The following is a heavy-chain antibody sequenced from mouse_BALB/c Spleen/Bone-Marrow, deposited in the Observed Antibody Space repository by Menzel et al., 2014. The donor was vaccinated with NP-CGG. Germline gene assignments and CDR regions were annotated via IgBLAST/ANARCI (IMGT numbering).Heavy chain of an antibody. Sequence: EVQGVESGGGLVQPGGSRKLSCAASGFTFGSFGMHWVRQAPEKGLEWVAYISSGSSTIFYADTVKGRFTVSRDNPKNTLFPQMTSLRSEDTAMYFCTRGGNWDDFDSWGQGTTLTVSS. CDR1: GFTFGSFG. D-gene: IGHD4-1*01. V-gene: IGHV5-17*02. J-gene: IGHJ2*01. CDR3: TRGGNWDDFDS. CDR2: ISSGSSTI.